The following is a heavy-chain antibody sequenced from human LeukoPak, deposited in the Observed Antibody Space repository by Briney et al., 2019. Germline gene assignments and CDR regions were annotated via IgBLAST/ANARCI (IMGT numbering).Heavy chain of an antibody. CDR2: ISYGGST. D-gene: IGHD2-15*01. Sequence: SETLSLTCTVCGGSISSYYWSWLRQPPGEGLEWIGYISYGGSTKYNPSLKSRVTISVDTSKNQFSLTLCSVTAADTAVYYCAGMKLTYYFDYWGRGTLVTVSS. V-gene: IGHV4-59*01. CDR3: AGMKLTYYFDY. CDR1: GGSISSYY. J-gene: IGHJ4*02.